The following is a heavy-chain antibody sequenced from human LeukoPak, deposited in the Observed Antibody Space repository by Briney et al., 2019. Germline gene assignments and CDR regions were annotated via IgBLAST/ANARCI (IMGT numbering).Heavy chain of an antibody. V-gene: IGHV3-53*04. CDR1: GFTVSSNY. CDR3: AILALMVRGVIIDY. J-gene: IGHJ4*02. D-gene: IGHD3-10*01. CDR2: IYGGGST. Sequence: GGSLRLSCAASGFTVSSNYMSWVRQAPGKGLEWVSVIYGGGSTYYADSVKGRFTISSHNSNNTLYLQMNSLRAEDTAVYYCAILALMVRGVIIDYWGQGTLVTVSS.